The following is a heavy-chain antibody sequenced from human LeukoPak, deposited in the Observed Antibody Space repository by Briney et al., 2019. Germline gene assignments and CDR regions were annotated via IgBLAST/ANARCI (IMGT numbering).Heavy chain of an antibody. Sequence: ASVKVSCKASGGTFSSYAISWVRQAPGQGLEWMGGIIPIFGTANYAQKFQGRVTITADESTSTAYMELSSLRSEDTAVYYCARWGPERLLDAFGIWGQGTMVTVSS. V-gene: IGHV1-69*13. CDR2: IIPIFGTA. J-gene: IGHJ3*02. D-gene: IGHD7-27*01. CDR3: ARWGPERLLDAFGI. CDR1: GGTFSSYA.